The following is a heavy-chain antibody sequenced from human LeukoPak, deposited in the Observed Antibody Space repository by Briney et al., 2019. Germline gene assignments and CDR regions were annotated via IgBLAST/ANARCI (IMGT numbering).Heavy chain of an antibody. CDR3: VVVVEPPDSDGFDV. V-gene: IGHV3-33*03. J-gene: IGHJ3*01. Sequence: GRSLRLSCAASGFTFSSYGMHWVRQAPGKGLEWVAVIWYDGSNKYYADSVKGRFTISRDNARNTLSLQMNSLTIEDTAVYYCVVVVEPPDSDGFDVWGQGTMITVSS. CDR1: GFTFSSYG. CDR2: IWYDGSNK. D-gene: IGHD1-14*01.